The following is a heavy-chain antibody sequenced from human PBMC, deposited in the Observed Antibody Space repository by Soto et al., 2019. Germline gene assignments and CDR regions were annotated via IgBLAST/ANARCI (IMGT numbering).Heavy chain of an antibody. CDR3: AKGTRATEAYCGGDCYAGFDY. CDR1: GFTFSSYA. D-gene: IGHD2-21*02. Sequence: EVQLLESGGGLVQPGGSLRLSCAASGFTFSSYAMSWVRQAPGKGLEWVSAISGSGGSTYYADSVKGRFTISRDNSKNTLYLQMNSLRAEYTAVYYCAKGTRATEAYCGGDCYAGFDYWGQGTLVTVSS. CDR2: ISGSGGST. V-gene: IGHV3-23*01. J-gene: IGHJ4*02.